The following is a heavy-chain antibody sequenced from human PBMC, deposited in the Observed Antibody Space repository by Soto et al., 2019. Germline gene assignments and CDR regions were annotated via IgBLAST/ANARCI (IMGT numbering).Heavy chain of an antibody. Sequence: GGSLRLSCAVSGFPFSTYAMHWVRQAPGKGLEWISYINSDSTTTFHADSVKGRFTVSRDNAKNSLYLQMSSLRHEDTAVYYCARDLSHWGQGTLVTVSS. CDR3: ARDLSH. CDR1: GFPFSTYA. J-gene: IGHJ4*02. V-gene: IGHV3-48*02. CDR2: INSDSTTT.